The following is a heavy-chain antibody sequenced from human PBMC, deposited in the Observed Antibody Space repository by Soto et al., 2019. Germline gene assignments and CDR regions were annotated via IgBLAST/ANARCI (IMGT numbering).Heavy chain of an antibody. CDR1: GASISSSDYY. Sequence: PSETLSLTCSVSGASISSSDYYWGWIRQPPGQGLEWIGSIYGGSTYYNPSLKSRVTISVDTSKNQFSLRLSSVTAADTAVFYCARGFPTGRYHNGNWFDPWGQGTLVTVSS. D-gene: IGHD1-26*01. CDR3: ARGFPTGRYHNGNWFDP. J-gene: IGHJ5*02. V-gene: IGHV4-39*01. CDR2: IYGGST.